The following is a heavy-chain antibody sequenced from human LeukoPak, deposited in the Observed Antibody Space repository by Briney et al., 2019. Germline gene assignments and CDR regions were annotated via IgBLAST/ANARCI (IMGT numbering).Heavy chain of an antibody. CDR3: ARNRYFDWQEFDF. CDR1: GGSISSGGYS. Sequence: SETLSLTCSDSGGSISSGGYSWSWIRQPPGKGLEWIGYIYHSGSTYYNPSLKSRVTISVDRSKNQFSLKLSSVTAADTAVYYCARNRYFDWQEFDFWGQGILVTVSS. D-gene: IGHD3-9*01. CDR2: IYHSGST. J-gene: IGHJ4*02. V-gene: IGHV4-30-2*01.